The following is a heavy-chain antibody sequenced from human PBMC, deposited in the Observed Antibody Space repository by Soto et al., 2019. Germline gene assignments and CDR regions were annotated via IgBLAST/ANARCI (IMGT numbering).Heavy chain of an antibody. V-gene: IGHV4-39*01. CDR3: VSQRTTVPTQAYFDY. D-gene: IGHD4-17*01. J-gene: IGHJ4*02. CDR1: GGSVTNSSYY. CDR2: VYYRGRS. Sequence: SETLSLTCTVSGGSVTNSSYYWGWIRQSPGKGLEWIGSVYYRGRSYSKSSVKSRVTISVDTSKNRFSLSSNSVTASDTAVYFCVSQRTTVPTQAYFDYWGPGALVTVSS.